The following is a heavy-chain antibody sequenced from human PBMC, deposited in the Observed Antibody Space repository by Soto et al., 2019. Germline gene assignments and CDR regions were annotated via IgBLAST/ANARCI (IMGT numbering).Heavy chain of an antibody. CDR3: ASGRSLTWFDP. CDR1: GGSFSGYH. J-gene: IGHJ5*02. D-gene: IGHD3-10*01. CDR2: INHSGST. V-gene: IGHV4-34*01. Sequence: PSETLSLTCAVYGGSFSGYHWSWIRQPPGKGLEWIGEINHSGSTNYNPSLKSRVTISVDTSKNQFSLKLSSVTAADTAVYYCASGRSLTWFDPWGQGTLVTVSS.